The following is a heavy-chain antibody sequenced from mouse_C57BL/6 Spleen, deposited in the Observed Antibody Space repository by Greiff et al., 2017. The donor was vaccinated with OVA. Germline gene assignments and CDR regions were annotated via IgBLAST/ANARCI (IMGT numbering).Heavy chain of an antibody. CDR1: GYAFSSSW. CDR2: IYPGDGDT. CDR3: ARSTGTDY. Sequence: QVQLQQSGPELVKPGASVKISCKASGYAFSSSWMNWVKQRPGKGLEWIGRIYPGDGDTNYNGKFKGKATLTAAKSSSTAYMQRSSLTSEDSAVYFCARSTGTDYWGQGTTLTVSS. D-gene: IGHD4-1*01. V-gene: IGHV1-82*01. J-gene: IGHJ2*01.